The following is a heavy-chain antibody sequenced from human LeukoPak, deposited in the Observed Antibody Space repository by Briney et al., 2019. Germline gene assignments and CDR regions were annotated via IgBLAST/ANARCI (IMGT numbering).Heavy chain of an antibody. CDR3: ARGPTRDDVFDI. V-gene: IGHV4-4*07. CDR1: GDSISRYY. Sequence: SETLSLTCTVSGDSISRYYWSWIRQPAGKGLEWIGRIYNGGIITYNPSLKSRVTMSIDTSNNQFSLRLRFVTAADTAVYYCARGPTRDDVFDIWGQGTMVTVSS. J-gene: IGHJ3*02. CDR2: IYNGGII.